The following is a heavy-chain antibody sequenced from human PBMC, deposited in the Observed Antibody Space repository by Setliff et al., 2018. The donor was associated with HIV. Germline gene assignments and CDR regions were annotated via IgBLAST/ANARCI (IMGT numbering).Heavy chain of an antibody. CDR1: GGSISSYY. V-gene: IGHV4-4*08. D-gene: IGHD4-17*01. CDR2: IQTSGST. CDR3: ARDRGLRGWFDP. Sequence: PSETLSLTCTVSGGSISSYYWSWIRQPPGKGLEWIGHIQTSGSTNYNPSLKVRVTISVDTSKNQLSLKVNSVTAADTAVYYCARDRGLRGWFDPWGQGTLVTVSS. J-gene: IGHJ5*02.